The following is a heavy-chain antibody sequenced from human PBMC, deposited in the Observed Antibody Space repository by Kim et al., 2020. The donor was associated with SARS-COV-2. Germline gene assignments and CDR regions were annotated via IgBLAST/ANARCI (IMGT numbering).Heavy chain of an antibody. J-gene: IGHJ4*02. V-gene: IGHV3-15*01. CDR2: TDGGTT. CDR3: TTGYIS. Sequence: TDGGTTDYAAPVKGRFTISREDSKNTLYLQMNSLKTEDTAVYYCTTGYISWGQGTLVTVSS. D-gene: IGHD3-16*02.